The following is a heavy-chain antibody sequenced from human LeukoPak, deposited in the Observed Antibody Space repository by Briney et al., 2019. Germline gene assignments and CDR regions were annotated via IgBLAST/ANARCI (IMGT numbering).Heavy chain of an antibody. V-gene: IGHV4-34*01. Sequence: SETLSLTCAVYGGSFSGCYWSWIRQPPGKGLEWIGEINHSGSTNYNPSLKSRVTISVDTSKNQFSLKLSSVTAADTAVYYCARGRPIYYYGSGSKPHFDYWGQGTLVTVSS. J-gene: IGHJ4*02. CDR1: GGSFSGCY. D-gene: IGHD3-10*01. CDR3: ARGRPIYYYGSGSKPHFDY. CDR2: INHSGST.